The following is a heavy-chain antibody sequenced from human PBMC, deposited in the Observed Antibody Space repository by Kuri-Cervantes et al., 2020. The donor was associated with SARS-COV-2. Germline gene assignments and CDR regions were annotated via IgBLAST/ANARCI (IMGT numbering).Heavy chain of an antibody. J-gene: IGHJ4*02. CDR1: GYTFTRYG. Sequence: ASVTVSFKASGYTFTRYGISWVRQAPGQGLEGMGWNAPKSGGTKYAQKFQGRVTMTRDTSTSSVYMELTRVRSDDTAVYFCGLLRFFDWLSPFDFWGQGTLVTVSS. CDR3: GLLRFFDWLSPFDF. D-gene: IGHD3-9*01. V-gene: IGHV1-2*02. CDR2: NAPKSGGT.